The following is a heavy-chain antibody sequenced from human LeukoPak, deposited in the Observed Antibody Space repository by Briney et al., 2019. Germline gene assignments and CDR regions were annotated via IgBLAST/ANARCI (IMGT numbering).Heavy chain of an antibody. CDR2: INPNSGGT. J-gene: IGHJ5*02. CDR1: GYTFTGYY. CDR3: ARVDPTFYYGSGSYSPWFDP. D-gene: IGHD3-10*01. V-gene: IGHV1-2*02. Sequence: ASVKVSCKASGYTFTGYYMHWVRQAPGQGLEWMGWINPNSGGTNYAQKFQGRVTMTRDTSISTAYMELSSLRSEDTAVYYCARVDPTFYYGSGSYSPWFDPWGQGTLVTVSS.